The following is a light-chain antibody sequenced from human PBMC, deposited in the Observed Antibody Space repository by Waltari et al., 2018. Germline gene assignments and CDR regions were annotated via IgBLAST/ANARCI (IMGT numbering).Light chain of an antibody. J-gene: IGKJ4*01. CDR1: EDIRND. CDR3: LQDYIFPLT. V-gene: IGKV1-6*01. Sequence: TCRESEDIRNDLGWYQQKPGKAPRLLIFAASTLQSVVPSRFSGSGSGTDFTLTISSLQPEDFATYFCLQDYIFPLTFGGGTTVEI. CDR2: AAS.